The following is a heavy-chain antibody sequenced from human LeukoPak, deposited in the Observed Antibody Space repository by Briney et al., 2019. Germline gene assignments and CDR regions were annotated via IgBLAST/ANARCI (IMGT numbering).Heavy chain of an antibody. CDR2: IQFDESDK. CDR1: GFSFSDYG. Sequence: GGSLRLSCAASGFSFSDYGMHWVRQTPGEGLEWVTFIQFDESDKFYADSVKGRFIISRDNSKSTLYLQMNSLRPEDTAVYYCARKRPSYWFDPWGQGTLVTVSS. J-gene: IGHJ5*02. D-gene: IGHD6-6*01. V-gene: IGHV3-30*02. CDR3: ARKRPSYWFDP.